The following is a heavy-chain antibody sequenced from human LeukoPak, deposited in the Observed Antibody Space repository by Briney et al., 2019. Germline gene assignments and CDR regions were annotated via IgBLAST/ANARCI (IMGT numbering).Heavy chain of an antibody. CDR1: GGSISGYY. D-gene: IGHD4-17*01. Sequence: SETLSLTCSVSGGSISGYYWSWIRQPPGQGLEWIGYIYYTGTTNYNPSLKSRVTISVDTSKNQSSLKLTSVTAADTAVYYCARDVTVGDYAFDYWGQGTLVTVSS. CDR2: IYYTGTT. CDR3: ARDVTVGDYAFDY. V-gene: IGHV4-59*01. J-gene: IGHJ4*02.